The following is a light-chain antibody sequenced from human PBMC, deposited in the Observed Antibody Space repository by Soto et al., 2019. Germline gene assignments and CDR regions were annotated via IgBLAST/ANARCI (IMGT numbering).Light chain of an antibody. CDR3: QVWDSSSGPVV. CDR1: NLGSKS. CDR2: YDS. J-gene: IGLJ2*01. Sequence: SYELTQPPSVSVAPGKTARITCGGNNLGSKSVHWYQQKPGQAPVLVIYYDSYRHSGIPERFSGSNSGNTATLTISRVEAGDEADYYCQVWDSSSGPVVFGGGTKVTV. V-gene: IGLV3-21*04.